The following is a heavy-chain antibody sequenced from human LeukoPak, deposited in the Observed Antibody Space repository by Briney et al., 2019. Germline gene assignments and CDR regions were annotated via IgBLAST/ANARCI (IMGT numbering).Heavy chain of an antibody. CDR2: IYYGGST. V-gene: IGHV4-30-4*08. CDR1: GGSISSGDYY. D-gene: IGHD3-3*01. Sequence: SETLSLTXTVSGGSISSGDYYWSWIRQPPGKGLEWIGYIYYGGSTYYNPSLKSRVTISVDTSKNQFSLKLSSVTAADTAVYYCARVTLFGVVIIGAFDIWGQGTMVTVSS. J-gene: IGHJ3*02. CDR3: ARVTLFGVVIIGAFDI.